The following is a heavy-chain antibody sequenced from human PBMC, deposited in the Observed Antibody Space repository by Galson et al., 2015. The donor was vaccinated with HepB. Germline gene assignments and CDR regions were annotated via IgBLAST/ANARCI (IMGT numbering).Heavy chain of an antibody. J-gene: IGHJ4*02. D-gene: IGHD1-14*01. V-gene: IGHV1-2*06. Sequence: VKVSCKASGYTFTGYYIHWVRQAPGQGLEWMGRINPNSGGTKYAQKFQGRVTMTRDTSISTAYMELSRLRSDDTAVYYCARDLGLVGLSHAERYFDYWGQGTLVTVSS. CDR3: ARDLGLVGLSHAERYFDY. CDR1: GYTFTGYY. CDR2: INPNSGGT.